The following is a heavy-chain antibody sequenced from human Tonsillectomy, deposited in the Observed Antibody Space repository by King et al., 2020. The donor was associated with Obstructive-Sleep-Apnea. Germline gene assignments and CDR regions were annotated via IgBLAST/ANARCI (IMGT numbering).Heavy chain of an antibody. J-gene: IGHJ4*02. CDR3: TTLVVGPTDY. Sequence: VQLVESGGGLVKPGGSLRLSCAASGFTFSNAWMSWVRQAPGKGLEWVGRLKSKTDGGTTDYAAPVKGRFTISRDDSKNTLYLQMNSLKTEDTAVYYCTTLVVGPTDYLGQGTLVTVSS. D-gene: IGHD2-15*01. V-gene: IGHV3-15*01. CDR2: LKSKTDGGTT. CDR1: GFTFSNAW.